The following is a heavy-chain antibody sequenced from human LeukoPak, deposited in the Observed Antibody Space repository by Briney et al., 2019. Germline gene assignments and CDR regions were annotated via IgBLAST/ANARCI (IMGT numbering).Heavy chain of an antibody. CDR3: ARVGDWSNYFGMDA. V-gene: IGHV3-23*01. CDR1: GFTFSTYV. Sequence: RTGGSLRLSCAASGFTFSTYVMSWVRQTPGKGLEWVSVIFGNGVKTYYADSLKGRFTISRDNSKSTLYLQMNSLRADDTAVYYCARVGDWSNYFGMDAWGQGTTVSVSS. D-gene: IGHD3-16*01. J-gene: IGHJ6*02. CDR2: IFGNGVKT.